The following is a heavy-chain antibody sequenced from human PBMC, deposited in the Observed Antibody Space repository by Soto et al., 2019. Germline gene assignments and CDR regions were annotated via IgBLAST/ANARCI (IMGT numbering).Heavy chain of an antibody. J-gene: IGHJ6*02. D-gene: IGHD6-19*01. V-gene: IGHV3-30*18. Sequence: TVESLRLSCAASGFTFSSYGMHWVRQAPGKGLKWVEVISYDGSNKYYADSVKGRFTISRDNSKNTLYLQMNSLRAEDTAVYYCAKQHHSSGWYTPFSTYYYYYYGMDVWGQGTTVTVSS. CDR2: ISYDGSNK. CDR3: AKQHHSSGWYTPFSTYYYYYYGMDV. CDR1: GFTFSSYG.